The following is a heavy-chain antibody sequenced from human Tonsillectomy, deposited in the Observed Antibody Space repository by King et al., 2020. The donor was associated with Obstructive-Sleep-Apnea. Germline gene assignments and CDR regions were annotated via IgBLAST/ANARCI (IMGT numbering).Heavy chain of an antibody. CDR3: ARVSCSGGSCYPGGFDY. CDR1: CGSISSRSYY. Sequence: QLQESGPGLVKPSETLSLTCTVSCGSISSRSYYWCWIRQPPVKGLEWMWSIYYIWSTSYNPSLKSRVTISVDTSKNQFSLKLSSVTAADTAVYYCARVSCSGGSCYPGGFDYWGQGTLVTVSS. J-gene: IGHJ4*02. V-gene: IGHV4-39*07. CDR2: IYYIWST. D-gene: IGHD2-15*01.